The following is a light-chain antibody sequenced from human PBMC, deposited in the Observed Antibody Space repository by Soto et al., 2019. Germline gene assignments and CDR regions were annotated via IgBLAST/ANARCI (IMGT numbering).Light chain of an antibody. CDR3: LQDYNYPLT. V-gene: IGKV1-39*01. J-gene: IGKJ4*01. Sequence: DIRMTQSPSSLSASFGDRVTITWRASQSISSYLNWYQQKQGKAPKLLIYAASSLQSGVPSRFSGSGYGTDFNLTISSLQTEDFATYYCLQDYNYPLTFGGGTKVDIK. CDR1: QSISSY. CDR2: AAS.